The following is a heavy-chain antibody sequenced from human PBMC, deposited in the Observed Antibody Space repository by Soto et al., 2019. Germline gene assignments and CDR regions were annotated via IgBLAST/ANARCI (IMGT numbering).Heavy chain of an antibody. CDR3: ARLGTVATLDFDY. CDR2: IDPSDSYT. CDR1: GYSFTSYW. J-gene: IGHJ4*02. V-gene: IGHV5-10-1*01. Sequence: HGESLKISCKGSGYSFTSYWISWVRQMPGKGLEWMGRIDPSDSYTNYSPSFQGHVTISADKSISTAYLQWSSLKASDTAMYYCARLGTVATLDFDYWGQGNLVTVSS. D-gene: IGHD5-12*01.